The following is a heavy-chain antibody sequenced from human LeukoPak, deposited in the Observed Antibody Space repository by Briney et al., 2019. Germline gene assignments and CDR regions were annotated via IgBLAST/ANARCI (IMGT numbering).Heavy chain of an antibody. CDR2: ISNSGGKTI. J-gene: IGHJ4*02. D-gene: IGHD6-13*01. Sequence: GGSLRLSCAASGFTFSDYYMSWIRQAPGKGLEWVSYISNSGGKTIYYADSVKGRFTISRDNAKNSLYLQMDSLRAEDTAVYYCAKDILAAGLFFDFWGQGTLVTVSS. V-gene: IGHV3-11*01. CDR1: GFTFSDYY. CDR3: AKDILAAGLFFDF.